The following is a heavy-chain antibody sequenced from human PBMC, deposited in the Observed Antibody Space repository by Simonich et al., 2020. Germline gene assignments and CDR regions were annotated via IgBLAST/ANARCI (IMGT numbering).Heavy chain of an antibody. D-gene: IGHD2-15*01. V-gene: IGHV1-18*01. J-gene: IGHJ4*02. Sequence: QVQLVQSGAEVKKPGASVKVSCKASGYTFTSYGISWVRQAPGQELEWMGWISAYNGNTNYAQKLQGEVTMTTDTATSTAYMELRSLRSDDTAVYYCARASRGTWWYYYFDYWGQGTLVTVSS. CDR3: ARASRGTWWYYYFDY. CDR1: GYTFTSYG. CDR2: ISAYNGNT.